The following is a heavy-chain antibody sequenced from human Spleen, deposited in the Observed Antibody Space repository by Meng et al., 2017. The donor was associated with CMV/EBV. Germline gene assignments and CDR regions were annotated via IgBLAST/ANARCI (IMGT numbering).Heavy chain of an antibody. J-gene: IGHJ6*02. V-gene: IGHV4-59*01. CDR2: IYYSGST. CDR1: GGSINSSF. Sequence: GSLRLSCTVSGGSINSSFWNWIRQPPGKGLEWIGYIYYSGSTNYNPSLKSRVTISVDTSKNQFSLKLSSVTAADTAVYYCARDRLHTDYYGMDVWGQGTTVTVSS. D-gene: IGHD4-11*01. CDR3: ARDRLHTDYYGMDV.